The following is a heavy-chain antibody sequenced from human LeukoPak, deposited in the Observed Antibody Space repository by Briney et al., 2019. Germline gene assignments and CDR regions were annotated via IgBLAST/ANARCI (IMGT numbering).Heavy chain of an antibody. CDR1: GFTFSSYG. D-gene: IGHD6-6*01. Sequence: GGSLRLSCAASGFTFSSYGMHWVRQAPGKGLEWVAVICYDGSNKYYADSVKGRFTISRDNSKNTLYLQMNSLRAEDTAVYYCAKDSIAARPWDYYFDYWGQGTLVTVSS. CDR2: ICYDGSNK. V-gene: IGHV3-33*06. CDR3: AKDSIAARPWDYYFDY. J-gene: IGHJ4*02.